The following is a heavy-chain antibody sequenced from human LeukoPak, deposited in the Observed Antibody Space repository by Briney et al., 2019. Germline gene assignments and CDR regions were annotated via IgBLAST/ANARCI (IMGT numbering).Heavy chain of an antibody. D-gene: IGHD5-24*01. J-gene: IGHJ5*02. Sequence: PSQTLSLTCTVSGASISSESYYWTWLRQPAGTGLEWIGRIYNTGSTKYNPSLKSRVTISIDTSKNQFSLKLNSVTAADTAVYYCARVMAVNPDWFDPWGQGTLVTVSS. CDR1: GASISSESYY. CDR2: IYNTGST. V-gene: IGHV4-61*02. CDR3: ARVMAVNPDWFDP.